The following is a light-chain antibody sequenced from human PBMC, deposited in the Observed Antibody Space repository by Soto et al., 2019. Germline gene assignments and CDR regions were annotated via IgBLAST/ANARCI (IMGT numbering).Light chain of an antibody. CDR1: QSVSSSH. V-gene: IGKV3-20*01. Sequence: EIVLTQSPGTLSLSPGERATLSCRASQSVSSSHLAWNQQKPGQAPRLLIYGASSRATGIPDRFSGSGSGTDFTLTISRLEPEDFAVYYCQQYGSSPQTFGPGTKVDIK. J-gene: IGKJ3*01. CDR3: QQYGSSPQT. CDR2: GAS.